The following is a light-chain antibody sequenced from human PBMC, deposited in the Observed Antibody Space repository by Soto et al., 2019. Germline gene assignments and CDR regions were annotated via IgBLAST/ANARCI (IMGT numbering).Light chain of an antibody. CDR3: QQHDSSPWT. J-gene: IGKJ1*01. CDR2: AAS. Sequence: EIVLTQSPGTLSLPPGDRATLSCRASQSISSSYLALAWYQQKPGQPPRLLIYAASSRATGIPDRFNGSGSATDFTLTISRLEPEDFAVYYCQQHDSSPWTFGQGTKVEIK. V-gene: IGKV3-20*01. CDR1: QSISSSY.